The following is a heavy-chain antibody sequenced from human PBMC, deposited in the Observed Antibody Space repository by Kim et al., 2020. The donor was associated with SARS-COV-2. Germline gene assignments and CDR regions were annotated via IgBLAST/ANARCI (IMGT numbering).Heavy chain of an antibody. D-gene: IGHD3-10*01. CDR3: ARDHYYGSGSYKPLYYYYGMDV. V-gene: IGHV3-30*04. CDR1: GFTFSNYA. CDR2: ISYNGTNK. J-gene: IGHJ6*02. Sequence: GGSLRLSCAASGFTFSNYAMHWVRQAPGKGLEWVAFISYNGTNKYHADSVKGRFTVSRDNSKNTLFLQMDRLRLEDTAVYYCARDHYYGSGSYKPLYYYYGMDVWGQGTTVTVSS.